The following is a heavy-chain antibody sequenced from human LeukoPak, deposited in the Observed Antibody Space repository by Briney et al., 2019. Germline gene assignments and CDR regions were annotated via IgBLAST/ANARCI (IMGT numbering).Heavy chain of an antibody. CDR3: ARGATPFDYGGNSVY. Sequence: GGSLRLSCAASGFPFSSYAMSWVRQAPGKGLEWVSGITASDSSTYYADSVRGRFTISRDNSKNTLYLRMNSLRVDDTAVYYCARGATPFDYGGNSVYWGQGSLVTVSS. CDR1: GFPFSSYA. D-gene: IGHD4-23*01. CDR2: ITASDSST. V-gene: IGHV3-23*01. J-gene: IGHJ4*02.